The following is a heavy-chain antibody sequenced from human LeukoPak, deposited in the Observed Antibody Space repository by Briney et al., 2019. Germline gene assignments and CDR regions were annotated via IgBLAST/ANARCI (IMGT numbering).Heavy chain of an antibody. CDR2: INPSGGST. CDR1: GYTFTNYY. CDR3: ARSEDAFDI. V-gene: IGHV1-46*01. Sequence: ASVTVSCKASGYTFTNYYIHWVRQAPGQGLEWMGIINPSGGSTSYAQQFQGRVTMTRDMSTSTVYMELSSLRSEDTAVFYCARSEDAFDIWGQGTMVTVSS. J-gene: IGHJ3*02.